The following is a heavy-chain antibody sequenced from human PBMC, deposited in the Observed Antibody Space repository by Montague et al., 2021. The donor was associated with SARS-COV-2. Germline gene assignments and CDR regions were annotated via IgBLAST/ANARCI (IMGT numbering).Heavy chain of an antibody. D-gene: IGHD3-22*01. CDR2: NSSHGYT. Sequence: SETLSLTCAVYGGSFSDYFPEPVTVSWNSGADRKSTRLNSSHGYTSYAVFCLKKETIFQDTSKNQFSMRLKSLTPADTAVYYCARGVGYYNYGLDVWGPG. CDR1: GGSFSDYFPE. CDR3: ARGVGYYNYGLDV. V-gene: IGHV4-59*10. J-gene: IGHJ6*02.